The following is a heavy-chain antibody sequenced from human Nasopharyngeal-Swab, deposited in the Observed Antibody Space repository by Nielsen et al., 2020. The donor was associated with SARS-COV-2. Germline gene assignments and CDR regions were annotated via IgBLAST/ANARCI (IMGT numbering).Heavy chain of an antibody. D-gene: IGHD3-3*02. J-gene: IGHJ4*02. CDR3: LPSPLTHFLGY. V-gene: IGHV3-7*01. CDR1: GLTFNNFW. CDR2: INPDGSQG. Sequence: GGSLRLSCAASGLTFNNFWMNWVRQVPGKGLEWVAPINPDGSQGTYLDSVRGRFSISRDNVKNSMFLQMINLRVEDTAVYYRLPSPLTHFLGYWGQGAPVTVSS.